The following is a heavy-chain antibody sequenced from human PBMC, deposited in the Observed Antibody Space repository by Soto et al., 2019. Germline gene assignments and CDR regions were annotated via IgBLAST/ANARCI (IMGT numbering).Heavy chain of an antibody. V-gene: IGHV1-46*03. CDR2: INPGGGST. Sequence: ASVKVSCKASGGTFSSYAISWVRQAPGQGLEWMGIINPGGGSTSYAQKFQGRVTMTRDTSTSTVYMELSSLRSEDTAVYYCARGSVVVPAAALDYYYMDVWGKGTTVTVSS. CDR1: GGTFSSYA. D-gene: IGHD2-2*01. J-gene: IGHJ6*03. CDR3: ARGSVVVPAAALDYYYMDV.